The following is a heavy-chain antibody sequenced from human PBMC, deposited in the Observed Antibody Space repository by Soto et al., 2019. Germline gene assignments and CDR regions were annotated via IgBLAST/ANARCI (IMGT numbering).Heavy chain of an antibody. D-gene: IGHD3-16*02. V-gene: IGHV6-1*01. J-gene: IGHJ3*02. CDR3: ARAPYYDYIWGSYRSDAFDI. Sequence: SQTLSLTCAISGDSVSSNSAAWNWIRQSPSRGLEWLGRTYYRSKWYNDYAVSVKSRITINPDTSKNQFSLQLNSVTPEDTAVYYRARAPYYDYIWGSYRSDAFDIWGQGTMVTVSS. CDR2: TYYRSKWYN. CDR1: GDSVSSNSAA.